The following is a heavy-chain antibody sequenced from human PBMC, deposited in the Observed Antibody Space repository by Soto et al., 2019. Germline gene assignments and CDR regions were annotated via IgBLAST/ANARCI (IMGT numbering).Heavy chain of an antibody. V-gene: IGHV1-3*01. D-gene: IGHD6-6*01. J-gene: IGHJ4*02. Sequence: GASVKVSCKASGYTFTSYAMHWVRQAPGQRLEWMGWINAGNGNTKYSQKFQGRVTITRDTSASTAYMELSSLRSEDTAVYYCARVLAYGRDSAALGYWGQGTLVTVSS. CDR1: GYTFTSYA. CDR3: ARVLAYGRDSAALGY. CDR2: INAGNGNT.